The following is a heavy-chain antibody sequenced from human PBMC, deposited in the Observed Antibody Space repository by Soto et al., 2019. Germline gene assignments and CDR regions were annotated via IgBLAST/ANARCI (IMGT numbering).Heavy chain of an antibody. D-gene: IGHD1-1*01. CDR3: AKDKGVFNWATSYFDY. CDR2: TSYDGNNE. V-gene: IGHV3-30*18. CDR1: GFTFSNYA. Sequence: PVGSLRLSCVASGFTFSNYAMHWVRQAPGKGLEWVALTSYDGNNEYYTDSVKGRFTISRDNSKNTLFLQMNSPRPEDTAVYYCAKDKGVFNWATSYFDYWGQGALVTVSS. J-gene: IGHJ4*02.